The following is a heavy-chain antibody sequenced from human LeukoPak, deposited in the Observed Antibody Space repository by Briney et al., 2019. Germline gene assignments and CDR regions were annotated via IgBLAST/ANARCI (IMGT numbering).Heavy chain of an antibody. Sequence: GGSLRLSCTASGFTFGDYAMSWFRQAPGKGLEWVGFIRSKAYGGTTEYAASVKGRFTFSRDDSKSIAYLQMNSLKTEDTAVYYCTRSASRSRGYSYGDFDYWGQGTLVTVSS. D-gene: IGHD5-18*01. CDR1: GFTFGDYA. CDR3: TRSASRSRGYSYGDFDY. J-gene: IGHJ4*02. CDR2: IRSKAYGGTT. V-gene: IGHV3-49*03.